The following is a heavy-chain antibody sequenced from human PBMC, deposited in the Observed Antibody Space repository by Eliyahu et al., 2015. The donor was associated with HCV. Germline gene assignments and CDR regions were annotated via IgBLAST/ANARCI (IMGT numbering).Heavy chain of an antibody. V-gene: IGHV4-39*07. CDR3: ASEFSSGNWFDR. J-gene: IGHJ5*02. D-gene: IGHD6-25*01. Sequence: QLQLQESGPGLVKPSETLSLTCNVXGVSISSSSXYWGWIRQPPGKGLEWIGNIYYSRGTYYNPSLKSRVTISLDTSKNQFSLKLTSVTAADTALYYCASEFSSGNWFDRWGQGTLVTVSS. CDR1: GVSISSSSXY. CDR2: IYYSRGT.